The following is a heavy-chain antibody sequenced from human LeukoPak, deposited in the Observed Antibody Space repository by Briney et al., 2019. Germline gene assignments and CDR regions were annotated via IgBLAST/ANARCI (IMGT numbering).Heavy chain of an antibody. CDR3: ARSYYDYVWGSYRTDY. CDR1: GFTFSSYW. CDR2: INQDGSEK. V-gene: IGHV3-7*01. Sequence: GGSLRLFCAASGFTFSSYWMSWVRQAPGKGLEWVANINQDGSEKYYVDSVKGRFTISRDNAKNSLYLQMNSLRAEDTAVYYCARSYYDYVWGSYRTDYWGQGTLVTVSS. J-gene: IGHJ4*02. D-gene: IGHD3-16*02.